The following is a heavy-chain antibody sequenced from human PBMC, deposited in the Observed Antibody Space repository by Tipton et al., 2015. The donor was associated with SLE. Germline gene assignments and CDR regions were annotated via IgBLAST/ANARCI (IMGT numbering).Heavy chain of an antibody. CDR2: ISSSSSYI. V-gene: IGHV3-21*01. J-gene: IGHJ4*02. CDR3: ARDPLTGDPFDY. D-gene: IGHD7-27*01. Sequence: SLRLPCAASGFTFSSYSMNWVRQAPGKGLEWVSSISSSSSYIYYADSVKGRFTISRDNAKNSLYLQMNSLRAEDTAVYYCARDPLTGDPFDYWGQGTLVTVSS. CDR1: GFTFSSYS.